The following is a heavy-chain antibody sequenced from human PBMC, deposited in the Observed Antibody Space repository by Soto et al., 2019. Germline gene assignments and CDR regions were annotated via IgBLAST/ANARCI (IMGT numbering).Heavy chain of an antibody. J-gene: IGHJ6*02. D-gene: IGHD3-10*01. CDR1: GGTFSSYP. Sequence: QVQLVQSGAEVKKHGSSVKVSCKASGGTFSSYPITWVRQAPGQGLEWMGGIIPIFGSANYAQRFQGRVTISADKSTSTAYMELSNLRSEDTSVYYCARDRTLCASGNYCPPPFQPNYFFYGMDVWCQETTVTVSS. V-gene: IGHV1-69*06. CDR2: IIPIFGSA. CDR3: ARDRTLCASGNYCPPPFQPNYFFYGMDV.